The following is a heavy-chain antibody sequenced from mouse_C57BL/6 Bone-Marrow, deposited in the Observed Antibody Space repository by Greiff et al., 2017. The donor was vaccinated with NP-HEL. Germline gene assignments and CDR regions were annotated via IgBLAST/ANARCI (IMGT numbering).Heavy chain of an antibody. Sequence: EVQVVESGPELVKPGASVKMSCKASGYTFTDYNMHWVKQSHGKSLEWIGYINPNNGGTSYNQKFKGKATLTVNKSSSTAYMELRSLTSEDSAVYYCARGYYGRGDYWGQGTTLTVSS. CDR1: GYTFTDYN. CDR3: ARGYYGRGDY. CDR2: INPNNGGT. J-gene: IGHJ2*01. D-gene: IGHD1-1*01. V-gene: IGHV1-22*01.